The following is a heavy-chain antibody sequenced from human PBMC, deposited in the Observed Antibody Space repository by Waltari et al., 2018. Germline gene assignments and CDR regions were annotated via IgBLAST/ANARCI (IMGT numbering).Heavy chain of an antibody. D-gene: IGHD6-13*01. Sequence: EVQLVESGGGLVQPGGSLRLSCAASGCTFSRTWMHWFRQGPGKGLGWVSPIDTDGSGTGYAASVKGRFSISRDNAKNTLYLQMNSLRAEDTAVYYCARAGEGAAAYTFDIWGQGTMVTVSS. CDR3: ARAGEGAAAYTFDI. CDR1: GCTFSRTW. CDR2: IDTDGSGT. J-gene: IGHJ3*02. V-gene: IGHV3-74*01.